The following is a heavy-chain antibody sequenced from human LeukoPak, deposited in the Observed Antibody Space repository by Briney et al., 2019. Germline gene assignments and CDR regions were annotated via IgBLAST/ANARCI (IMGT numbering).Heavy chain of an antibody. D-gene: IGHD1-26*01. CDR3: ARVDAGNYYGHDF. J-gene: IGHJ4*02. V-gene: IGHV1-24*01. CDR2: FDPEDGET. CDR1: GYTLTELS. Sequence: GASVKVSCKVSGYTLTELSMHWVRQAPGKELEWMGGFDPEDGETIYAQKFQGRVTMTEDTSTDTAYMELRSLKSDDTAMYYCARVDAGNYYGHDFWGQGTLVTVTS.